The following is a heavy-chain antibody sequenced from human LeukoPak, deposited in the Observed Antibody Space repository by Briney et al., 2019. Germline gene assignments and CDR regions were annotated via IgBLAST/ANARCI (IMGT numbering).Heavy chain of an antibody. J-gene: IGHJ4*02. Sequence: ASVQVSCKASRYTFTSYYMHWVRQAPGQGLEWMGIINPSGGSTSYAQKFQGRVTMTRDMSTSTVYMEQISLRSEDTAVYYCASATWTYSSGWPLDYWGQGTLVTVSS. CDR2: INPSGGST. V-gene: IGHV1-46*01. CDR1: RYTFTSYY. CDR3: ASATWTYSSGWPLDY. D-gene: IGHD6-19*01.